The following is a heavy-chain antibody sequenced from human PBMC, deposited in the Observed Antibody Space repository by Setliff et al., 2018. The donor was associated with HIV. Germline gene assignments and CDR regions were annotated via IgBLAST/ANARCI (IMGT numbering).Heavy chain of an antibody. D-gene: IGHD3-22*01. CDR3: ARLRYDDSSGYLDY. CDR1: GGSISSGGYY. J-gene: IGHJ4*02. CDR2: IYYSGST. V-gene: IGHV4-31*01. Sequence: PSETLSLTCTVSGGSISSGGYYWSWIRQHPGKGLEWIGYIYYSGSTYYNPSLKSLVTISVDTSKNQFSLKLSSVTAADTAVYYCARLRYDDSSGYLDYWGQGTLVTVSS.